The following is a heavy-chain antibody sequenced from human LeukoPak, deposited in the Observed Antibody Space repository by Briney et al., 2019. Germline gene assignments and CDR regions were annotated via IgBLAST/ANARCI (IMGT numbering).Heavy chain of an antibody. J-gene: IGHJ4*02. CDR3: ARYGNSSGWYLEGFVDY. CDR1: GGSISSGGYY. CDR2: IYHSGST. D-gene: IGHD6-19*01. Sequence: SETLSLTCTVSGGSISSGGYYWSWIRQPPGKGLEWIGYIYHSGSTYYNPSLKSRVTISVDRSKNQFSLKLSSVTAADTAVYYCARYGNSSGWYLEGFVDYWGQGTLVTVSS. V-gene: IGHV4-30-2*01.